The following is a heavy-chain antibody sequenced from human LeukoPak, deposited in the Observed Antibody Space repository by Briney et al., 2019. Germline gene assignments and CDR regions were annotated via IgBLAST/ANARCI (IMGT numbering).Heavy chain of an antibody. Sequence: ASVKVSCKASGGTFSSYAISWVRQAPGQGLEWMGGIIPIFGTANYAQKFQGRVTITADESTSTAYMELSSLRSEDTAVYYCARSRCSSTSCYPRQVGYHYGMDVWGQGTTVTVSS. V-gene: IGHV1-69*13. CDR2: IIPIFGTA. D-gene: IGHD2-2*01. CDR1: GGTFSSYA. J-gene: IGHJ6*02. CDR3: ARSRCSSTSCYPRQVGYHYGMDV.